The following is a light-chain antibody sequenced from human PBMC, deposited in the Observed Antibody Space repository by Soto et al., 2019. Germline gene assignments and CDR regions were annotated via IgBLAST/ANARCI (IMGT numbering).Light chain of an antibody. J-gene: IGKJ5*01. Sequence: EIVMTQSPATLSVSPGERATLSCRASQSISSKLAWYQHRPGQAPRLLIYDTSTRAAGIPARFTGSGSGTDFTLTISSLRSEDFAVYYCQQYNTWRSISFGQGTRLEIK. CDR3: QQYNTWRSIS. CDR1: QSISSK. CDR2: DTS. V-gene: IGKV3-15*01.